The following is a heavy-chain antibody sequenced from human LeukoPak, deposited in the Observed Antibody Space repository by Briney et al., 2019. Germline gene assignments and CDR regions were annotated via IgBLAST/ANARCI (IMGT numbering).Heavy chain of an antibody. D-gene: IGHD1-26*01. V-gene: IGHV4-59*11. Sequence: SETLSLTCTVSGGSISNHFWSWIRQSPGKGLEWIGYIYYSGSTNYNPSLKSRVTISLDTSKNQFSLKLSSVTAADTAVYYCARGDSIVGALFFDYWGQGTTVTVSS. CDR1: GGSISNHF. J-gene: IGHJ4*03. CDR3: ARGDSIVGALFFDY. CDR2: IYYSGST.